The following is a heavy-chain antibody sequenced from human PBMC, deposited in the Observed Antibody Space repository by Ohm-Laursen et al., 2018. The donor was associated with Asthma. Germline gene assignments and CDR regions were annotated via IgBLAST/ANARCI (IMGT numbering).Heavy chain of an antibody. CDR2: GGSYYDGGLK. V-gene: IGHV3-30*03. CDR3: ARDVMEWYLPAFDF. CDR1: GFTFSSYG. D-gene: IGHD3-3*01. J-gene: IGHJ4*02. Sequence: SLRLSCAAFGFTFSSYGMHWVRQAPGKGLEWVAVGGSYYDGGLKYYADSVNGRFTVSRDDSKNTLYLQMNSLRPDDTAVYYCARDVMEWYLPAFDFWGQGTLVTASS.